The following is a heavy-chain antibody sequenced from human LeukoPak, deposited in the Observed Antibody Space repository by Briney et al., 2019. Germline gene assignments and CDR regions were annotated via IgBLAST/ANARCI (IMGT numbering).Heavy chain of an antibody. J-gene: IGHJ2*01. Sequence: ETLSLTCTVSGGSISSYYWSWIRQPAGKGLEWISYINYDNRTIYYADSVKGRFVISRDGAKNTVFLQLNSLRVEDTAVYYCATASYYDTSGFKSYWYFDIWGRGTLVTVSS. CDR3: ATASYYDTSGFKSYWYFDI. CDR2: INYDNRTI. V-gene: IGHV3-48*01. CDR1: GGSISSYY. D-gene: IGHD3-22*01.